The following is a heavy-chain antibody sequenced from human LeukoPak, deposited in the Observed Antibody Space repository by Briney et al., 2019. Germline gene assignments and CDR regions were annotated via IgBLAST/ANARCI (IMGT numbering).Heavy chain of an antibody. J-gene: IGHJ4*02. D-gene: IGHD4-17*01. CDR2: IRSKAYGGTT. Sequence: PGRSLRLSCTDSGFTFGDYAMSWVRQAPGKGLEWVGFIRSKAYGGTTEYAASGKGRFTISRDDSTRIAYLQMNSLKTEDTAVYYCTRDNGDYIFGYWGQGTLVTVSS. V-gene: IGHV3-49*04. CDR3: TRDNGDYIFGY. CDR1: GFTFGDYA.